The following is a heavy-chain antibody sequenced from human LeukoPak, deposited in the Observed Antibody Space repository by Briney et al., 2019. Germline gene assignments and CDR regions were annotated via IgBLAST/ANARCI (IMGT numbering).Heavy chain of an antibody. D-gene: IGHD5-24*01. CDR2: ISSSSSYI. CDR3: ARDEQDGYNLDY. CDR1: GFTFSSYS. V-gene: IGHV3-21*01. Sequence: SGGSLRLSCAASGFTFSSYSMNWVRQAPGKGLEWASSISSSSSYIYYADSVKGRFTISRDNAKNPLYLQMNSLRAEDTAVYYCARDEQDGYNLDYWGQGTLVTVSS. J-gene: IGHJ4*02.